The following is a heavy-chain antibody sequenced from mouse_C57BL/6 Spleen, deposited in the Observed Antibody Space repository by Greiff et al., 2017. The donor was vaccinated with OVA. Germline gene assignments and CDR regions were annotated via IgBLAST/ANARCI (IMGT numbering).Heavy chain of an antibody. CDR1: GYTFTDYY. J-gene: IGHJ4*01. CDR3: ARGDDDAMDY. CDR2: IYPGSGDT. Sequence: QVQLKESGAELVRPGASVKLSCKASGYTFTDYYINWVKQRPGQGLEWIARIYPGSGDTYYNEKFKGKATLTAEKSSSTAYMQLSSLTSEDSAVYFCARGDDDAMDYWGQGTSVTVSS. V-gene: IGHV1-76*01. D-gene: IGHD2-12*01.